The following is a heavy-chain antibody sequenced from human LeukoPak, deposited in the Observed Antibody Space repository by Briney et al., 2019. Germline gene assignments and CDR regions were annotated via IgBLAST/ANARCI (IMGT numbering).Heavy chain of an antibody. CDR3: AREGAKHAFDI. Sequence: GGSLRLSCAASEFTFTSYELNWVRQAPGKGLEWVSSISSSSSYIYYADSVKGRFTISRDNAKNSLYLQMNSLRAEDTAVYYCAREGAKHAFDICGQGTMVTVSS. J-gene: IGHJ3*02. CDR1: EFTFTSYE. D-gene: IGHD1-26*01. CDR2: ISSSSSYI. V-gene: IGHV3-21*01.